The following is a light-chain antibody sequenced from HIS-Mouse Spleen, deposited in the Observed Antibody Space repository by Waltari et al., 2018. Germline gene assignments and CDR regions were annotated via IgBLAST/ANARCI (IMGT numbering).Light chain of an antibody. Sequence: SYVLTQPPSVSVAPGKTARITCGGNNIGSKSVHWYQQKPGQAPVLVVYDDSHRPSGIPERFSGSNSGNTATLTISRVEAGDEADYYCQVWDSSSDHVVFGGGTKLTVL. CDR1: NIGSKS. V-gene: IGLV3-21*03. CDR2: DDS. J-gene: IGLJ2*01. CDR3: QVWDSSSDHVV.